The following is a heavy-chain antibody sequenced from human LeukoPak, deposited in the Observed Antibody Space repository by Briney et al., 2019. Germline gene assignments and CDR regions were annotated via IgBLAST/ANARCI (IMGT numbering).Heavy chain of an antibody. CDR2: IHYTGST. J-gene: IGHJ3*02. CDR3: ARQNTFTI. CDR1: GVSITNDY. Sequence: SETLSLTCTVSGVSITNDYWNWARQPPGKGLEWIGYIHYTGSTCYNPSLKSRVTISVDTSKGHFSLKLSSVTAADTAVYYCARQNTFTIWGQGTVVTVSS. D-gene: IGHD2/OR15-2a*01. V-gene: IGHV4-59*08.